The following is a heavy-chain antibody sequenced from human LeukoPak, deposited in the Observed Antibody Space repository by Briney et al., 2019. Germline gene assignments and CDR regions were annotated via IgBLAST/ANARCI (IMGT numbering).Heavy chain of an antibody. CDR2: IYPADSTA. CDR3: ARQDRELLADPFDY. V-gene: IGHV5-51*01. D-gene: IGHD1-26*01. Sequence: GEALQISCQASGYSFTTYWIGWVRRMPGKGMEWRGIIYPADSTAHYSPSFQGQVTISVDKSINTAYQQWSRLKASDTAMYYCARQDRELLADPFDYWGQGTLVTVSS. J-gene: IGHJ4*02. CDR1: GYSFTTYW.